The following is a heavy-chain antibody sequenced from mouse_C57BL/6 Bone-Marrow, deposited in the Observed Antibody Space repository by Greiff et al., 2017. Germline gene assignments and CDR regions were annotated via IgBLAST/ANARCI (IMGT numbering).Heavy chain of an antibody. D-gene: IGHD1-1*01. CDR3: TTGGSSWY. V-gene: IGHV14-4*01. CDR2: IDPENGDT. J-gene: IGHJ3*01. CDR1: GFNIKDDY. Sequence: EVQLQQSGAELVRPGASVKLSCTASGFNIKDDYMHWVKQRPEQGLEWIGWIDPENGDTEYASKFQGKATITADTSSNTAYLQLSSLTSEDTAVYYCTTGGSSWYWGQGTLVTVSA.